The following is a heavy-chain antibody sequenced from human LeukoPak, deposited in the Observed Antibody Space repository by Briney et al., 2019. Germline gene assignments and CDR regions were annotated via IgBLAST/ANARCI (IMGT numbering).Heavy chain of an antibody. Sequence: GGSLRLSCAASGFTFDDYAMHWVRQAPGKGLEWVSGISWNSGSIGYADSVKGRFTISRDNAKNSLYLQMNSLRAEDMALYYCLASKADGYNDYWGQGTLVTVSS. J-gene: IGHJ4*02. V-gene: IGHV3-9*03. CDR2: ISWNSGSI. CDR1: GFTFDDYA. D-gene: IGHD5-24*01. CDR3: LASKADGYNDY.